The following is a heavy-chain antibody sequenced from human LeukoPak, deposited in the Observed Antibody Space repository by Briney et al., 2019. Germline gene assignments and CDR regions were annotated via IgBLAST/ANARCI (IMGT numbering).Heavy chain of an antibody. V-gene: IGHV3-48*01. D-gene: IGHD3-22*01. CDR2: ISSSSSTI. CDR1: GFTFSAYS. Sequence: GGSLRLSCAASGFTFSAYSMNWVRQAPGKGLEWVSYISSSSSTIYYAGSVKGRFTISRDNAKNSLYLQLNSLRAEDTAVYYCARVRYDGSGYYSIFDYWGQGTRVTVSS. CDR3: ARVRYDGSGYYSIFDY. J-gene: IGHJ4*02.